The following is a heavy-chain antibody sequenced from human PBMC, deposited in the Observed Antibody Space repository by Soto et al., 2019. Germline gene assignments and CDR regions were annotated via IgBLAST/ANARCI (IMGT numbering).Heavy chain of an antibody. D-gene: IGHD3-22*01. CDR1: GGSISSSSYY. Sequence: PSETLSLTCTVSGGSISSSSYYWGWIRQPPGKGLEWIGSIYYSGSTYYNPSLKSRVTISVDTSKNQFSLKLSSVTAADTAVYYCAREHPKNYYDSSGYYEIDCWGQGTLVTGSS. CDR3: AREHPKNYYDSSGYYEIDC. V-gene: IGHV4-39*07. J-gene: IGHJ4*02. CDR2: IYYSGST.